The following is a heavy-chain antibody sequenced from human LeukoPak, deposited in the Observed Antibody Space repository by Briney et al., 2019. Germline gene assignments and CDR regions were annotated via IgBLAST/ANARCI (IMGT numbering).Heavy chain of an antibody. D-gene: IGHD5-24*01. Sequence: SGGSLRLSCAASGFIVSSNYMSWVRQAPGKGLEWVAVIYSSGRTYYADSVKGRFTISRDTSKNTLYLQMNRLRAEDTAVYYCASRQMDYFDCWGQGTLVTVSS. CDR3: ASRQMDYFDC. J-gene: IGHJ4*02. V-gene: IGHV3-53*01. CDR1: GFIVSSNY. CDR2: IYSSGRT.